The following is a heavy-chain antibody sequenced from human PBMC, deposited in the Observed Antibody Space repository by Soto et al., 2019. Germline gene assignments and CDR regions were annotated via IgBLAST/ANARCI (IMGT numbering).Heavy chain of an antibody. Sequence: EVQLVESGGGLVQPGGSLRLSCAASGFTFSSIWMHWVRQAPGKGLVWVSCINSDGSTTNYADSVKGRFTISRDNPKNMLDRQQNRVAADGTGVYYCVRGNRWGQGTLVTVSS. CDR1: GFTFSSIW. J-gene: IGHJ4*02. V-gene: IGHV3-74*01. CDR3: VRGNR. CDR2: INSDGSTT.